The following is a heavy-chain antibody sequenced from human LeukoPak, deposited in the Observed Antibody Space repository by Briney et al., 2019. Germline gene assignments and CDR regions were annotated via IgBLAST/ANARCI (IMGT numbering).Heavy chain of an antibody. V-gene: IGHV1-24*01. Sequence: ASVKVSCKVSGYTLTELSMHWVRQAPGKGLEWMGGFDPEDGETIYAQKFQGRVTMTEDTSTDTAYMELSSLRSEDTAVYYCATGRMRSGSYLSPFDYWGQGTLVTVSS. CDR1: GYTLTELS. CDR3: ATGRMRSGSYLSPFDY. CDR2: FDPEDGET. D-gene: IGHD1-26*01. J-gene: IGHJ4*02.